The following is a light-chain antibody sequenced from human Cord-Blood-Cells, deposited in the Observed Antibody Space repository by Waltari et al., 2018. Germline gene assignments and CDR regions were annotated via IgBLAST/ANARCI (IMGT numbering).Light chain of an antibody. CDR2: AAS. V-gene: IGKV1-39*01. J-gene: IGKJ4*01. CDR1: QSISSY. CDR3: QQSYSTPT. Sequence: DIQMTQSPSSLSASVGDRVTITCRVSQSISSYLNWYQQKPGKAPKLLIYAASSLQSGVPPRFSGSGSGTDFTLTISSLQPEDFATYYCQQSYSTPTFGGGTKVEIK.